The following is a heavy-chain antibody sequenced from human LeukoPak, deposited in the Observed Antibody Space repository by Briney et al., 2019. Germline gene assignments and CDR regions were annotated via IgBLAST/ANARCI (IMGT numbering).Heavy chain of an antibody. CDR2: FDPEDGET. CDR1: GYTLTELS. V-gene: IGHV1-24*01. Sequence: ASVKVSCKVSGYTLTELSMHWVRQAPGKGLEWMGGFDPEDGETIYAQKFQGRVTMTEDTSTDTAYMELSSLRSKDTAVYYCATTRTQWFGELSLTPNGMDVWGQGTTVTVSS. CDR3: ATTRTQWFGELSLTPNGMDV. J-gene: IGHJ6*02. D-gene: IGHD3-10*01.